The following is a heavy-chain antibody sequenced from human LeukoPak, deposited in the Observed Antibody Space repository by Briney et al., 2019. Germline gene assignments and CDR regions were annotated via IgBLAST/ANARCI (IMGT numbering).Heavy chain of an antibody. V-gene: IGHV3-48*03. J-gene: IGHJ5*02. CDR1: GFDLSTYE. Sequence: GGSLRLSCAASGFDLSTYEMNWVRQAPGKGLEWIADITISGHTKNYADSVKGRFTISRDNARNSLYLQMNSLRVGDTGVYYCARGDPHADLWGQGTLVTVSS. CDR2: ITISGHTK. CDR3: ARGDPHADL.